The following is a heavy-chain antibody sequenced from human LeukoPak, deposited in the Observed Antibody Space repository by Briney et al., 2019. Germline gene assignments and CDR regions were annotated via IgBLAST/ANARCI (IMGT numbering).Heavy chain of an antibody. CDR3: ARGHYDVLAASYKWTPDY. D-gene: IGHD3-9*01. CDR2: ITCVCDYI. J-gene: IGHJ4*02. Sequence: SGGSLRHPCAASGFTFNTFNMNWVRQAPGKGLEWVSSITCVCDYIYYADLVKGRFTTSRDNSKHSLCLQLNSLRVEYTAVYYCARGHYDVLAASYKWTPDYWGQGTLVTVSS. CDR1: GFTFNTFN. V-gene: IGHV3-21*01.